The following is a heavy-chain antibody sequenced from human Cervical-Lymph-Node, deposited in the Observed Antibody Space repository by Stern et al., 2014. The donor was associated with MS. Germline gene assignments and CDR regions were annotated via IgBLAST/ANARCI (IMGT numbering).Heavy chain of an antibody. V-gene: IGHV5-51*01. J-gene: IGHJ4*02. Sequence: VQLVQSGAEVKKPGEPLKISCEAFGYSFTYFWIAWVRQMPGKGLEWMGIIYPGDSDTRYSPSFQGRVTISADKSTSTAYLQWSSLKASDTAIYYCARYKAGTGTDHWGQGTLVTVSS. CDR1: GYSFTYFW. D-gene: IGHD1-7*01. CDR2: IYPGDSDT. CDR3: ARYKAGTGTDH.